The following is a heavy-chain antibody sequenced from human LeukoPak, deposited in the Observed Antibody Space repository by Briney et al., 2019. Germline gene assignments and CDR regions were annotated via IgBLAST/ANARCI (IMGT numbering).Heavy chain of an antibody. CDR1: GGSISSYY. CDR2: IYHSGST. Sequence: SETLSLTCTVSGGSISSYYWSWIRQPAGKGLEWIGEIYHSGSTNYNPSLKSRVTISVDKSKNQFSLKLSSVTAADTAVYYCARVEAVGYDILTGYPGPWYFDLWGRGTLVTVSS. D-gene: IGHD3-9*01. V-gene: IGHV4-59*12. J-gene: IGHJ2*01. CDR3: ARVEAVGYDILTGYPGPWYFDL.